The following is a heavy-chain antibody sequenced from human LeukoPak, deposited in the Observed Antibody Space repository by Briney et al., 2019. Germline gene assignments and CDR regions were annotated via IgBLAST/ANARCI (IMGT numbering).Heavy chain of an antibody. V-gene: IGHV1-69*06. J-gene: IGHJ4*02. Sequence: ASVKVSCKASGGTFSSYAISWVRQAPGQGLEWMGGIIPIFGTANYAQKFQGRVTITADKSTSTAYMELSSLRSEDTALYYCAKDIFEAAAGTCFDYWGQGTLVTVSS. CDR1: GGTFSSYA. CDR3: AKDIFEAAAGTCFDY. CDR2: IIPIFGTA. D-gene: IGHD6-13*01.